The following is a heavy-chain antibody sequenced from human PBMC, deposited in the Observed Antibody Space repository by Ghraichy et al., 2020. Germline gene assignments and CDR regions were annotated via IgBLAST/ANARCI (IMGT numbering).Heavy chain of an antibody. Sequence: SETLSLTCTVSGGSISSYYWSWIRQPAGKGLEWIGRIYTSGSTNYNPSLKSRVTMSVDTSKNQFSLKLSSVTAADTAVYYCARDLWDYYGSGSYYSVYYYYGMDVWGQGTTVTVSS. CDR3: ARDLWDYYGSGSYYSVYYYYGMDV. J-gene: IGHJ6*02. CDR2: IYTSGST. V-gene: IGHV4-4*07. CDR1: GGSISSYY. D-gene: IGHD3-10*01.